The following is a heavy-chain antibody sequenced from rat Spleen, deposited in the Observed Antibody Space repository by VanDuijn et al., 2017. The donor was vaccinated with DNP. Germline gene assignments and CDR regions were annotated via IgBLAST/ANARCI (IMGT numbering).Heavy chain of an antibody. V-gene: IGHV5-20*01. Sequence: EVQLVESGGGLVQPGRSLKLSCAASGFTFSDYYMAWVRQAPTKGLEWVASISYDGGSTYYRDSVKGRFTISRDNAKSSLYLQMDSLRSEDTATYYCTTDRAFAYWGQGTLVTVSS. CDR1: GFTFSDYY. CDR2: ISYDGGST. J-gene: IGHJ3*01. CDR3: TTDRAFAY.